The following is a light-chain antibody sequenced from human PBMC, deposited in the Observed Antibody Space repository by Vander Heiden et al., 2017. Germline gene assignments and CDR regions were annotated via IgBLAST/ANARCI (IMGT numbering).Light chain of an antibody. CDR2: AAS. V-gene: IGKV1-39*01. Sequence: DIQITHSPSSLSASVGDRVTITCRASQSISSYLNWYQQKPGQAPKLLIYAASSLESGVPSRFSGSGSGTDFTLTISSLQPEDFAIYYCQQSDSTPRTFGQGTKVXIK. CDR3: QQSDSTPRT. CDR1: QSISSY. J-gene: IGKJ1*01.